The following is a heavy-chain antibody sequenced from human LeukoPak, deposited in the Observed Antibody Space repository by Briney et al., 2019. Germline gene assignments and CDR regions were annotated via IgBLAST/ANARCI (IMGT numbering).Heavy chain of an antibody. CDR2: INPSGGST. V-gene: IGHV1-46*01. CDR3: ARGRWYYGSGSYYKL. Sequence: ASVKVSCKASGGTFSSYTISWVRQAPGQGLEWMGIINPSGGSTSYAQKFQGRVTMTRGTSTSTVYMELSSLRSEDTAVYYCARGRWYYGSGSYYKLWGQGTLVTVSS. CDR1: GGTFSSYT. J-gene: IGHJ4*02. D-gene: IGHD3-10*01.